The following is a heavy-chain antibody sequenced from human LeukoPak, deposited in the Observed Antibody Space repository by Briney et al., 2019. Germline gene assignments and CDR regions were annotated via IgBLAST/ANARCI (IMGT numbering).Heavy chain of an antibody. CDR3: VRDLILVWTPGDDFDH. Sequence: GGSLRLSCAASGYTFSNYWMHWVRQAPGKGLEWVSRINERATIISYADSVKGRFTISRENARNTLYLQMNSLTAEDTAVYYCVRDLILVWTPGDDFDHWGQGTLVTVSS. CDR2: INERATII. CDR1: GYTFSNYW. D-gene: IGHD3-16*01. V-gene: IGHV3-74*01. J-gene: IGHJ4*02.